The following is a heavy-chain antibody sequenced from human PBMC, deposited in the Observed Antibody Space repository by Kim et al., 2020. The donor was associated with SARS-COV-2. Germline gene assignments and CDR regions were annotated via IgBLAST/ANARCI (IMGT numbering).Heavy chain of an antibody. D-gene: IGHD3-10*01. V-gene: IGHV1-69*13. CDR1: GGTFSSYA. J-gene: IGHJ3*02. Sequence: SVKVSCKASGGTFSSYAISWVRQAPGQGLEWMGGIIPIFGTANYAQKFQGRVTITADESTSTAYMELSSLRSEDTAVYYCAWRSMVRGVKSAFDIWGQGTMVTVSS. CDR2: IIPIFGTA. CDR3: AWRSMVRGVKSAFDI.